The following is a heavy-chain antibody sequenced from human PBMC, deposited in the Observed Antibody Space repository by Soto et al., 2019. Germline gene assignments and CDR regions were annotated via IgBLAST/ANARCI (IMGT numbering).Heavy chain of an antibody. CDR2: IGTAGDT. Sequence: EVQLVESGGGLVQPGGSLRLSCAASGLTFSRYDMHWVRQATGGRLEWVSAIGTAGDTYYPGSVRGRFTISRENAKNSLYLQMNSLRPGDTAVYYCASADRSGYYPFWGQGTLVTVSS. CDR1: GLTFSRYD. J-gene: IGHJ4*02. CDR3: ASADRSGYYPF. V-gene: IGHV3-13*04. D-gene: IGHD3-22*01.